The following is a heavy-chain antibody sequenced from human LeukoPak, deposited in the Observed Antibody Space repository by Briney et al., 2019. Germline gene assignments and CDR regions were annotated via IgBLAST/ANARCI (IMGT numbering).Heavy chain of an antibody. J-gene: IGHJ4*02. CDR2: IKHDGSEE. CDR1: GFTFNIFW. Sequence: GWSLRLSCAASGFTFNIFWMSWVRQAAGKGVEWVANIKHDGSEEYYGDSVRGRFTISRDNAKHSLILQMNSLRGEDTAVYYCARALGNSTGDYWGQGTLVTVSS. CDR3: ARALGNSTGDY. V-gene: IGHV3-7*04. D-gene: IGHD7-27*01.